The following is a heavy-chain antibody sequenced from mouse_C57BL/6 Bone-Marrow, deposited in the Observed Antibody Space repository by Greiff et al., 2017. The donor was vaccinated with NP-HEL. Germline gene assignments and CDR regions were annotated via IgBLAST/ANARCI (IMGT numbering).Heavy chain of an antibody. D-gene: IGHD2-5*01. Sequence: VQLQQPGAELVMPGASVKLSCKASGYTFTSYWMHWVKQRPGQGLEWIGDIDPCDSYTNYNEKFKGKSTLTVDKSSSTAYMQLSSLTSEDSAVYYCERDAYYSNFYAKDYGGQGNSVTVSS. V-gene: IGHV1-69*01. CDR1: GYTFTSYW. J-gene: IGHJ4*01. CDR3: ERDAYYSNFYAKDY. CDR2: IDPCDSYT.